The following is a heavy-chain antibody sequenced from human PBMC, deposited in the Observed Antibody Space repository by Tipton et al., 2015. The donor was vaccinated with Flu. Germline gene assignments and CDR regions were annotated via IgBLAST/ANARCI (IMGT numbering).Heavy chain of an antibody. Sequence: SLTCTVSGGSISSYYWSWIRQPPGKGLEWIGYIYYSGSTNYNPSLKSRVTISVGTSKNQFSLKLSSVTAADTAVYYCARHVGGYSSDYYYGMDVWGQGTTVTVSS. CDR1: GGSISSYY. D-gene: IGHD6-13*01. V-gene: IGHV4-59*08. CDR2: IYYSGST. J-gene: IGHJ6*02. CDR3: ARHVGGYSSDYYYGMDV.